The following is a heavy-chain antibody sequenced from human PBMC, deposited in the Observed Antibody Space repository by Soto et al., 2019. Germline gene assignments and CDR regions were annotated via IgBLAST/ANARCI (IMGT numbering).Heavy chain of an antibody. CDR3: ARGRYGDY. Sequence: QVHLVQSGAEVKKPGASVKVSCKGSGYAFTTYGITCVRQAPGQGLEWMGWISAHNGNTNYAQKLQGRVTVTRDTATSTAYMELRSLRADDTAVSDCARGRYGDYWGQGALVTVSS. CDR2: ISAHNGNT. CDR1: GYAFTTYG. D-gene: IGHD1-1*01. J-gene: IGHJ4*02. V-gene: IGHV1-18*01.